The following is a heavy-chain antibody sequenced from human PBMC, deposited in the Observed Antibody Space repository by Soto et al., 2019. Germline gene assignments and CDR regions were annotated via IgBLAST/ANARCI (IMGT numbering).Heavy chain of an antibody. CDR1: GFTFSGSA. CDR3: TRHYDFWSGYQGV. CDR2: IRSKANSYAT. Sequence: GGSLRLSCAASGFTFSGSAMHWVRQASGKGLEWVGRIRSKANSYATAYAASVKGWFTISRDDSKNTAYLQMNSLKTEDTAVYYCTRHYDFWSGYQGVWGQGTTVTVSS. J-gene: IGHJ6*02. D-gene: IGHD3-3*01. V-gene: IGHV3-73*01.